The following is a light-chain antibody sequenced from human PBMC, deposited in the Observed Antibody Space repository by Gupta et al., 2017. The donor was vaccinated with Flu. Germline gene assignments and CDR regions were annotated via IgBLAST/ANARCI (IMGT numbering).Light chain of an antibody. V-gene: IGKV4-1*01. J-gene: IGKJ3*01. CDR3: QQYYNTPLT. CDR1: QSVLHSSNNKNY. Sequence: NCKSSQSVLHSSNNKNYLAWYQQKPGQPPKLLIYWASTRESGVPDRFSGSGSGTDFTLTISSLQAEDVAVYYCQQYYNTPLTFGPGTKVDI. CDR2: WAS.